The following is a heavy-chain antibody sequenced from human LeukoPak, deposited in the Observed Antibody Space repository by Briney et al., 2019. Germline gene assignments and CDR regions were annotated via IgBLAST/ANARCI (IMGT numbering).Heavy chain of an antibody. D-gene: IGHD3-10*01. J-gene: IGHJ3*02. CDR2: ISYDGSNK. CDR3: ARDPEYGSGSFDI. Sequence: PGGSLRLSCAASGFTFSSYGMHWVRQAPGKGLEWVAVISYDGSNKYYADSVKGRFTISRDNSKNTLYLQMNSLRAEDTAVYYCARDPEYGSGSFDIWGQGTMVTVSS. V-gene: IGHV3-30*03. CDR1: GFTFSSYG.